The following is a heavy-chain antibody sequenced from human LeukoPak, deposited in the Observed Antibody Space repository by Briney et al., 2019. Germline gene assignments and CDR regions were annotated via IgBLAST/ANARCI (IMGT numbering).Heavy chain of an antibody. CDR3: ARVNWNDSLDY. D-gene: IGHD1-1*01. J-gene: IGHJ4*02. Sequence: SETLSLTCTVSGGSISSGGYYWSWIRQHPGKGLEWIGYIYYSGSTNYNPSLKSRVTISVDTSKNQFSLKLSSVTAADTAVYYCARVNWNDSLDYWGQGTLVTVSS. V-gene: IGHV4-61*08. CDR2: IYYSGST. CDR1: GGSISSGGYY.